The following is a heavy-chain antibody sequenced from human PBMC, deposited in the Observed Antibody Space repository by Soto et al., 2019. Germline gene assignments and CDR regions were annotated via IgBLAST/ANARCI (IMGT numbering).Heavy chain of an antibody. J-gene: IGHJ3*02. CDR3: ARVRSHAFDI. Sequence: ETLSLTCTVSVGSISSYYWSWIRQPPGKGLEWIGYIYYSGSTNYNPSLKSRVTISVDTSKNQFSLKLSSVTAADTAVYYCARVRSHAFDIWGQGTMVTVSS. CDR1: VGSISSYY. CDR2: IYYSGST. V-gene: IGHV4-59*01. D-gene: IGHD1-26*01.